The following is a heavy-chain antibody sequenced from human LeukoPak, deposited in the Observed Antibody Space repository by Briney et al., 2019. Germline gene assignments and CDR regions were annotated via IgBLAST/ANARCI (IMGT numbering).Heavy chain of an antibody. V-gene: IGHV1-69*06. CDR2: NTPIFCTE. J-gene: IGHJ4*02. CDR3: ARASSDDTAMATPFAY. Sequence: ASVKVSCQASGGTFSYYAIHWVRPAPGQGLAWMGGNTPIFCTEHYVQKFQGRVTITADKSTSTAFMELSRLRSEDTAIYYCARASSDDTAMATPFAYWGQGTLVTVSS. D-gene: IGHD5-18*01. CDR1: GGTFSYYA.